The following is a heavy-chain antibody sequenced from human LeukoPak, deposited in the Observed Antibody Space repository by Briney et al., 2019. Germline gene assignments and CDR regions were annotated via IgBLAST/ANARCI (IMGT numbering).Heavy chain of an antibody. CDR3: ARTENYIPEDWVYP. Sequence: PSETLSLTCTVSGGSISSSSYCWGRIRQPPGKGVEWIGSICYSGSTFYNPSLKSRVTLSVDTSKNQFSLKLSSVTAADTAVYYCARTENYIPEDWVYPWGQGTLVTVSS. J-gene: IGHJ5*02. CDR1: GGSISSSSYC. V-gene: IGHV4-39*01. CDR2: ICYSGST. D-gene: IGHD5-24*01.